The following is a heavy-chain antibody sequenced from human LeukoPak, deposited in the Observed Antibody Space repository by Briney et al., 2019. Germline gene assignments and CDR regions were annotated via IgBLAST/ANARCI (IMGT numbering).Heavy chain of an antibody. CDR3: TRGHWGLQS. CDR2: IHHSGNS. CDR1: GASVTDYY. Sequence: SETLSLTCTVSGASVTDYYWSWIRQAPGKGLEWISYIHHSGNSDYNPSLRSRVTTSLDTSKNQFSLNLISVTATDTAVYYCTRGHWGLQSWSQGTLVTVSS. V-gene: IGHV4-59*02. J-gene: IGHJ5*02. D-gene: IGHD7-27*01.